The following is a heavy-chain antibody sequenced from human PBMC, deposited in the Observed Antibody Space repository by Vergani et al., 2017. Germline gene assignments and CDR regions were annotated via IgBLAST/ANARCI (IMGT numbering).Heavy chain of an antibody. CDR2: IIPIFGTA. J-gene: IGHJ4*02. CDR1: GGTFSSYA. CDR3: AGGLAVVVVPAANYPFDY. Sequence: QVQLLQSGAEVKKPGSSVKVSCKASGGTFSSYAISWVRQAPGQGLEWMGGIIPIFGTANYAQKFQGRVTITADESTSTAYMELSSLRSEDTAVYYCAGGLAVVVVPAANYPFDYWSQGSLVTVSS. V-gene: IGHV1-69*12. D-gene: IGHD2-2*01.